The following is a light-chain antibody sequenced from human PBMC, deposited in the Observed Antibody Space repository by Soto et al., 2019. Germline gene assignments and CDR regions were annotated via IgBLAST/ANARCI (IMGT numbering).Light chain of an antibody. V-gene: IGKV1-12*01. CDR1: QSISNW. J-gene: IGKJ5*01. Sequence: DIQTTQSPSTQTASVGDRVTITCRASQSISNWLAWYQQKPGTAPKLLIYAASSLQSGVPSRVSGSGSGTDFTLTISSLQPEDFATYYCQQANSFLSITVGQGTKLDIK. CDR3: QQANSFLSIT. CDR2: AAS.